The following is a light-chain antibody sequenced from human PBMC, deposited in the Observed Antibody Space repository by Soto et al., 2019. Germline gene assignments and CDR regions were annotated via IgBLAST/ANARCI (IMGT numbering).Light chain of an antibody. CDR2: DVF. V-gene: IGLV2-11*01. Sequence: QSALTQPRSVSGSPGQSVTISCTGTSSDVGGYNYVSWYQHHPGRAPKLMIYDVFNRPSGVPDRFSGSKSGNTASLTISGLQADDEADYYCCFYRDTFAVFGGGTKLNVL. CDR1: SSDVGGYNY. CDR3: CFYRDTFAV. J-gene: IGLJ3*02.